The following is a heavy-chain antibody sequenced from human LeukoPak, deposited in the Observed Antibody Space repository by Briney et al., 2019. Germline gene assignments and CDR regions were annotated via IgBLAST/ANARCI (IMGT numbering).Heavy chain of an antibody. CDR2: IDPNTGGT. V-gene: IGHV1-2*06. D-gene: IGHD4-17*01. CDR3: ARKGDYEVDFDY. CDR1: GYTFINYF. J-gene: IGHJ4*02. Sequence: ASVTVSCKTSGYTFINYFLHWVRQAPGQGLERMGRIDPNTGGTNSAQKFQGRIILTRDTSITTAYMEVARLRSDDTAVYFCARKGDYEVDFDYWGQGTLVTVSS.